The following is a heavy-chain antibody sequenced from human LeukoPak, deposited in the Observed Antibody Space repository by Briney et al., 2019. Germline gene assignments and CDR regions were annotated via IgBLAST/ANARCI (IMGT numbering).Heavy chain of an antibody. CDR2: IKSKTDGGTT. V-gene: IGHV3-15*01. Sequence: PGGSLRLSCAASGFTFSSYWMHWVRQAPGKGLEWVGRIKSKTDGGTTDYAAPVKGRFTISRDDSKNTLYLQMNSLKTEDTAVYYCTRFWSGYSPPYYYYYMDVWGKGTTVTVSS. CDR3: TRFWSGYSPPYYYYYMDV. D-gene: IGHD3-3*01. J-gene: IGHJ6*03. CDR1: GFTFSSYW.